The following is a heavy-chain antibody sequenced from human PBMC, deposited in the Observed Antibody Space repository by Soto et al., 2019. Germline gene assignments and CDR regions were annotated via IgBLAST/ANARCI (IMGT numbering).Heavy chain of an antibody. CDR2: ISGGGGST. CDR3: AKDSGGGDYDYIWGSYRVVDY. J-gene: IGHJ4*02. V-gene: IGHV3-23*01. Sequence: EVQLLESGGGLVQPGGSLRLSCAASGFTFSSYAMSWVRQAPGKGLEWVSAISGGGGSTYYADSVKGRFSISRDNSKNTLNLEMKSLRAEDSAVYYCAKDSGGGDYDYIWGSYRVVDYWGQGTLVTVSS. D-gene: IGHD3-16*02. CDR1: GFTFSSYA.